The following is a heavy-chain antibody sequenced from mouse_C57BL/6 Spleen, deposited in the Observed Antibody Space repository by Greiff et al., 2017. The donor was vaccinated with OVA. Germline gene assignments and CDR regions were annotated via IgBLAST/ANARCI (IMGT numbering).Heavy chain of an antibody. Sequence: EVQLQQSGTVLARPGASVKMSCKTSGYTFTSYWMHWVQQRPGKGLEWIGAIYPGNSDTSYNQKFKGKAKLTAVTSASTAYIELSSLTNEDSAVYYCTRSVYYAMDYWGQGTSVTVSS. CDR1: GYTFTSYW. J-gene: IGHJ4*01. V-gene: IGHV1-5*01. CDR3: TRSVYYAMDY. CDR2: IYPGNSDT.